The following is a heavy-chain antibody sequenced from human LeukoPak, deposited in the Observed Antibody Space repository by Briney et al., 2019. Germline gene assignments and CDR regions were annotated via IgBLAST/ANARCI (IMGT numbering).Heavy chain of an antibody. D-gene: IGHD6-13*01. CDR2: IYYSGST. CDR1: GGSISSYY. J-gene: IGHJ2*01. V-gene: IGHV4-59*01. Sequence: SETLSLTCTVSGGSISSYYWSWIRQPPGKGLEWIGYIYYSGSTNYNPSLKSRVTISVDTSKNQFSLKLSSVTAADTAVYYCARDPGIAAAGTAVIPNWYFDLWGRGTLVTVSS. CDR3: ARDPGIAAAGTAVIPNWYFDL.